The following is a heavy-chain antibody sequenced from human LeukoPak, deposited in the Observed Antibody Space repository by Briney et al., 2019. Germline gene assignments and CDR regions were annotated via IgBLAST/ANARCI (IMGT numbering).Heavy chain of an antibody. CDR1: GFTLSRYW. CDR3: ARWSPGFFF. Sequence: GGSLRLSRAASGFTLSRYWMSWVRQAPGKGLEWVANIKHDGSEKYYMDSVMGRFTISRDNAKNSLYLQMNSLRAEDTAVYYCARWSPGFFFWGQGTLVTVSS. V-gene: IGHV3-7*01. D-gene: IGHD3-3*01. J-gene: IGHJ4*02. CDR2: IKHDGSEK.